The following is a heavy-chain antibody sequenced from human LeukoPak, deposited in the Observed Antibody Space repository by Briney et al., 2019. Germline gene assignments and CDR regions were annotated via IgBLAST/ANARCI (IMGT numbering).Heavy chain of an antibody. Sequence: GGSLRLSCEASGFTFSSYGMHWVRQAPGKGLEWVAVIWYDGSNKYYADSVKGRFTISRDNSKNTLYLQMNSLRAEDTAMYYCAKAARTTVTYSFDSWGQGTLVTVSS. CDR1: GFTFSSYG. J-gene: IGHJ4*02. CDR2: IWYDGSNK. D-gene: IGHD4-17*01. V-gene: IGHV3-33*06. CDR3: AKAARTTVTYSFDS.